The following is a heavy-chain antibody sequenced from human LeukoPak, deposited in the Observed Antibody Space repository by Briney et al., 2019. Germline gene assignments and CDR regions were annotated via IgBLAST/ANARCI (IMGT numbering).Heavy chain of an antibody. CDR3: ARLGIAAFYYYDMDV. V-gene: IGHV4-34*01. J-gene: IGHJ6*03. CDR1: GGSFSDYY. CDR2: INHSGST. Sequence: SETLSLTCAVYGGSFSDYYWSWIRQPPGKGLEWIGEINHSGSTNYNPSLKSRVTISVDTSKNQFSLKLSSVTAADTAVYYCARLGIAAFYYYDMDVWGKGTTVTISS. D-gene: IGHD6-25*01.